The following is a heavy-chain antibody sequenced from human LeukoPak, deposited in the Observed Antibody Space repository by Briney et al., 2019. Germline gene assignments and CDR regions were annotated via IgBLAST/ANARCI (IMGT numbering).Heavy chain of an antibody. Sequence: GGSLRLSCAASGFTFSRYGMHWVRQAPGKGLEWVAVILYDGRNTLFADSVKGRFTISRDNSKNTVYLQMNSLRAEDPAVYYCAKEGGNYSFDSWGQGTLVTVSS. CDR3: AKEGGNYSFDS. J-gene: IGHJ4*02. CDR2: ILYDGRNT. CDR1: GFTFSRYG. D-gene: IGHD4-23*01. V-gene: IGHV3-30*18.